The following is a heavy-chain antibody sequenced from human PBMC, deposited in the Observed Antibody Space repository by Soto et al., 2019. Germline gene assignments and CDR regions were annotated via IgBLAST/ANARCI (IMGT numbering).Heavy chain of an antibody. CDR1: GFSFSSFA. J-gene: IGHJ6*04. CDR3: AKGVELDV. CDR2: IGDSGAST. D-gene: IGHD1-26*01. Sequence: EVLLLESGGGLVQPGGSLRLSCEASGFSFSSFAMNWVRQAPGKGLEWVSAIGDSGASTYYADSVKGRFTISRDNSRNTLYLPLNSRRAADTAVYYCAKGVELDVWGNGTTVTVSS. V-gene: IGHV3-23*01.